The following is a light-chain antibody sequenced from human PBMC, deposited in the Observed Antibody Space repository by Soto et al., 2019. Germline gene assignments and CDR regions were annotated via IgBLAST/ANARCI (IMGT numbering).Light chain of an antibody. V-gene: IGLV4-69*01. J-gene: IGLJ2*01. CDR2: LNSDGSH. Sequence: QLVLTQSPSASASLGASVKLTCTLSSGHSNYVIAWHQQQPEKGPRYLMKLNSDGSHSKGDGIPDRFSGSSSGAERYLTISSFQSEDEADYYCQTWDTGIRVFGGGTKLTVL. CDR3: QTWDTGIRV. CDR1: SGHSNYV.